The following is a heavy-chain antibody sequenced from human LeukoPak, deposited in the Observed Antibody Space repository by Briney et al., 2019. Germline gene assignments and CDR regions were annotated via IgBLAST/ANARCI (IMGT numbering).Heavy chain of an antibody. CDR2: NNPNSGGT. V-gene: IGHV1-2*02. CDR1: GYTFTGYS. D-gene: IGHD6-19*01. J-gene: IGHJ4*02. CDR3: AKDRFKGAGIGYYFDY. Sequence: ASVKVSCKASGYTFTGYSMHWVRQAPGQGLEWTGWNNPNSGGTNYAQKFQGRVSMTRDTSISTAYMELSRLRAEDTALYYCAKDRFKGAGIGYYFDYWGQGTLVTVSS.